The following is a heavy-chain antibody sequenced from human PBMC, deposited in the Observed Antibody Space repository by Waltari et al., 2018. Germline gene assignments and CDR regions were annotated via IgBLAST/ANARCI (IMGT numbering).Heavy chain of an antibody. V-gene: IGHV4-38-2*01. Sequence: QVQLQQSGPGQVKPSETLSLTCAVSGCSLRSGSYWGWIRQPLGKGLEWIGSVSHSGSTYYNPSLKSRVTISIHMSKHQFSLELRSVTAADTAVYFCASDLGGTAVATDAFDIWGQGTMVIVSS. CDR3: ASDLGGTAVATDAFDI. J-gene: IGHJ3*02. CDR1: GCSLRSGSY. D-gene: IGHD6-19*01. CDR2: VSHSGST.